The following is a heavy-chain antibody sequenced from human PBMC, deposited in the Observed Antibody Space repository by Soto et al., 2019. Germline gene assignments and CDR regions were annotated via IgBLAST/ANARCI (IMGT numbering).Heavy chain of an antibody. CDR1: GDSMTKYY. D-gene: IGHD1-26*01. CDR2: VYMSGST. Sequence: SETLSLTCTVSGDSMTKYYWSWIRQTAGKGLEWIGRVYMSGSTNYNPSLKSRVTMSIDTSNNHFSLDLKSVTAADTAVYYCARTVGAAYYFDFWGQGALVTVS. V-gene: IGHV4-4*07. J-gene: IGHJ4*02. CDR3: ARTVGAAYYFDF.